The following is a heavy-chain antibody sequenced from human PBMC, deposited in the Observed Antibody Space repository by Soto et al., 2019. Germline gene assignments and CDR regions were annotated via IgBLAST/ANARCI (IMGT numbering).Heavy chain of an antibody. CDR2: INAGNGNT. J-gene: IGHJ3*02. V-gene: IGHV1-3*01. CDR3: ARKGGTAMVIDAFDI. D-gene: IGHD5-18*01. Sequence: QVQLVQSGAEVKKPGASVKVSCKASGYTFTSYPMHWVRQAPGQRLEWMGWINAGNGNTKYSQKFQGRVTITRDTSASTAYMELSSLRSEDTAVYYCARKGGTAMVIDAFDIWGQGTMVTVSS. CDR1: GYTFTSYP.